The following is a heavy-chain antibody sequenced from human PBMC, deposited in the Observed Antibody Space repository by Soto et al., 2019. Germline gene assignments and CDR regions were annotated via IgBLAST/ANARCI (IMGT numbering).Heavy chain of an antibody. CDR3: GTGASF. J-gene: IGHJ4*02. D-gene: IGHD2-2*01. V-gene: IGHV3-7*03. Sequence: EVQLVESGGGLVQPGGSLRLSCGASGFTFSTYWMTWVRQAPGKGLEWVANINQDGSEKYYVDSVEGRFTISRDNAESSVYLQMNSLRDEDTAVYYCGTGASFWGQGTLVTVSS. CDR1: GFTFSTYW. CDR2: INQDGSEK.